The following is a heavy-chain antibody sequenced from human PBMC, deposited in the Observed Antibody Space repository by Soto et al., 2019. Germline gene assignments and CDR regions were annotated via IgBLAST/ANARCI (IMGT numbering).Heavy chain of an antibody. V-gene: IGHV1-18*01. J-gene: IGHJ5*02. CDR1: GYTFTSYG. CDR3: ARRSGIAVARKAVWFDP. D-gene: IGHD6-19*01. CDR2: ISAYNGNT. Sequence: ASVKVSCKASGYTFTSYGISWVRQAPGQGLEWMGWISAYNGNTNYAQKLQGRVTMTTDTSTSTAYMELRSLRSDDTAVYYCARRSGIAVARKAVWFDPSGQGTLVTLCS.